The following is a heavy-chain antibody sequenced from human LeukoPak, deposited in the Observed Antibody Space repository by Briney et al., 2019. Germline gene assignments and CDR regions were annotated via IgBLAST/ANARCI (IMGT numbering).Heavy chain of an antibody. D-gene: IGHD2-15*01. Sequence: GASVKVSCKASGYTFSSYSISWVRQAPGQGLEWMGWFGAYNGNTIYAQKVKGRVTMTTDTSTSTAYMELRSLKSDDTAVYYCARASYCSDGSCYSDYWGQGTLVTVSS. CDR1: GYTFSSYS. J-gene: IGHJ4*02. CDR2: FGAYNGNT. CDR3: ARASYCSDGSCYSDY. V-gene: IGHV1-18*01.